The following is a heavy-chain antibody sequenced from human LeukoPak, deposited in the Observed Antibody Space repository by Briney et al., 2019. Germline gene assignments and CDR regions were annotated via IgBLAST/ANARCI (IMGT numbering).Heavy chain of an antibody. J-gene: IGHJ4*02. D-gene: IGHD3-10*01. Sequence: GGSLRLSCAASGFTLSSYWISWVRQAPGKGLEWVATIKQDGSEKYYVDSVKGRFTISRDSAKNSLYLQMNSLRAEDTAVYYCARFKNYGDWGQGTLVTVSS. CDR2: IKQDGSEK. CDR1: GFTLSSYW. V-gene: IGHV3-7*01. CDR3: ARFKNYGD.